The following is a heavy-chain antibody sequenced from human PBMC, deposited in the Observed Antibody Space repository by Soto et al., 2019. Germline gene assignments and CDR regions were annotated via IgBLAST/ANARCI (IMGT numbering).Heavy chain of an antibody. D-gene: IGHD2-2*01. CDR3: ARNAYQLPNFSYYYGMDV. V-gene: IGHV4-39*01. CDR1: GGSISRSNYN. CDR2: IFYNGNT. Sequence: SETLSLTCIVSGGSISRSNYNWGWIRQPPGKGLEWIGSIFYNGNTYYNPSLQSRVFISADTSKNQFSLDLTSVTAADTAVYYCARNAYQLPNFSYYYGMDVWGQGTTVTVSS. J-gene: IGHJ6*02.